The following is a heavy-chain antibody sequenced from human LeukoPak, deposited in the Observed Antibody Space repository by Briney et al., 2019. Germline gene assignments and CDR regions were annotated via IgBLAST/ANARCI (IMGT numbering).Heavy chain of an antibody. Sequence: SETLSLTCTVSGDSINIYYWSWIRQPPGKGLECIGYIHNSGSTYYNPSLKSRVTLSLDTSKNQFSLKLSSVTAADTAVYYCARDLRSNYEPYFDYWGQGTLVTVSS. CDR3: ARDLRSNYEPYFDY. CDR2: IHNSGST. V-gene: IGHV4-4*08. J-gene: IGHJ4*02. D-gene: IGHD4-11*01. CDR1: GDSINIYY.